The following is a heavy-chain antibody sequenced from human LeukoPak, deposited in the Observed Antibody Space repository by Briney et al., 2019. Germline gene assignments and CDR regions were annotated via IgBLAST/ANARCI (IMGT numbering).Heavy chain of an antibody. CDR3: ARGVSGSLTWDY. CDR1: GFTFSSYG. J-gene: IGHJ4*02. D-gene: IGHD1-26*01. V-gene: IGHV3-30*02. Sequence: PGGSLRLSCAASGFTFSSYGMHWVRQAPGKGLEWVAFIRYDGSNKYYADSVKGRFTISRDNSKNTLYLQMNSLRAEDTAVYYCARGVSGSLTWDYWGQGTLVTVSS. CDR2: IRYDGSNK.